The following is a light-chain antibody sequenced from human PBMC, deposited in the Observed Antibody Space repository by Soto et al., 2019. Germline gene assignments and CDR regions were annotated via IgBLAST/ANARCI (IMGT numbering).Light chain of an antibody. CDR1: SSDVGGYKY. V-gene: IGLV2-14*01. CDR3: SSYTTSSTYV. Sequence: QSVLTQPASVSGSPGQSITISCTGTSSDVGGYKYVSWYQHHPGKAPKLMIYEVTNRPSGVSDRFSGSKSGNTASLTISGLQAEDEADYFCSSYTTSSTYVFGTGTQLTVL. J-gene: IGLJ1*01. CDR2: EVT.